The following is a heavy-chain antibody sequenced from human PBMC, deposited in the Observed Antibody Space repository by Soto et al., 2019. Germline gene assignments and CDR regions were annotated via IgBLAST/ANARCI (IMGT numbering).Heavy chain of an antibody. CDR2: INAGHGNT. Sequence: QVQLVQSGAEEKKPGASVKVSCKASGYTFTSYAMHWVRQAPGQRLECMGWINAGHGNTKYSQKFQGRVTITRDTSACTAYMELSSMRSEDTAVYYCARDGGSSGWYLSYYFDYCGQGTLVTVSS. CDR3: ARDGGSSGWYLSYYFDY. D-gene: IGHD6-19*01. V-gene: IGHV1-3*05. J-gene: IGHJ4*02. CDR1: GYTFTSYA.